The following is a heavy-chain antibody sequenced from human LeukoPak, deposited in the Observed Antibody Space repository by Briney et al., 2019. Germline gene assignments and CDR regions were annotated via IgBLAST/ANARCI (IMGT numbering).Heavy chain of an antibody. J-gene: IGHJ6*04. D-gene: IGHD3-10*02. Sequence: GGSLRLFCGASGFTFSSYEMNWVRQAPGKGLEWVSYISSSGSTIYYADSVKGRFTISRDNAKNSLYLQMNSLRAEDTAVYHCAELGITMIGGVWGKGTTVTISS. CDR3: AELGITMIGGV. CDR1: GFTFSSYE. V-gene: IGHV3-48*03. CDR2: ISSSGSTI.